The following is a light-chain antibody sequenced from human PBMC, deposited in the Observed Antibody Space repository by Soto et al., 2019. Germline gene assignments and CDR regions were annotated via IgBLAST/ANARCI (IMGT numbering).Light chain of an antibody. J-gene: IGKJ5*01. V-gene: IGKV3-11*01. CDR3: QQRQYWPPIT. CDR1: QSVSSY. CDR2: DAS. Sequence: EIVLTQSPATLSLSPGERSTLSFSSSQSVSSYLAWYQQKPGQAPRLLIYDASNRATGIPARFSGSGSGTDFTLTISSLEPEDFAIYYCQQRQYWPPITFGQGTRLEIK.